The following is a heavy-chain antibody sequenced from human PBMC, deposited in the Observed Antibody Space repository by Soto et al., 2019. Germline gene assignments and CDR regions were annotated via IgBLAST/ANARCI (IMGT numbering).Heavy chain of an antibody. D-gene: IGHD1-26*01. CDR2: IGGSGDST. CDR1: GFSFSSYA. J-gene: IGHJ1*01. Sequence: GGSLRLSCAASGFSFSSYAMSWVRQAPGKGLEWVSTIGGSGDSTYYADSVKGRFTTSRVNSKNTLSLQMNSLRAEDTAVYYCAKAQTSVPRYFQHWGQGALVTVSS. V-gene: IGHV3-23*01. CDR3: AKAQTSVPRYFQH.